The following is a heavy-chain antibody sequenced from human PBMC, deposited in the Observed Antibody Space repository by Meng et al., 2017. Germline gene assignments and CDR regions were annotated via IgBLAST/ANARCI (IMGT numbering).Heavy chain of an antibody. D-gene: IGHD3-22*01. Sequence: SVKVSCKASGGTFSSYAISWVRQAPGQGLEWMGGIIPIFGAANYAQKFQGRVTITTDESTSTAYMELSSLRSEDTAVYYCARAAAVGVAVVSVYYYGMDVWGQGTTVTVSS. J-gene: IGHJ6*02. CDR2: IIPIFGAA. CDR3: ARAAAVGVAVVSVYYYGMDV. CDR1: GGTFSSYA. V-gene: IGHV1-69*05.